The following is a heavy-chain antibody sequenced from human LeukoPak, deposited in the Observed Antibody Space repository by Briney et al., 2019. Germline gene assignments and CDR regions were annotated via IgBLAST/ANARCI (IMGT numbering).Heavy chain of an antibody. CDR1: GYTFTGYY. V-gene: IGHV1-2*04. CDR3: ARGSSLDYGDYKGMDV. Sequence: GASVKVSCKASGYTFTGYYMHWVRQAPGQGLEWMGWINPNSGGTNYAQKFQGWVTMTRDTSISTAYMELSRLRSDDTAVYYCARGSSLDYGDYKGMDVWGQGTTVTVSS. CDR2: INPNSGGT. D-gene: IGHD4-17*01. J-gene: IGHJ6*02.